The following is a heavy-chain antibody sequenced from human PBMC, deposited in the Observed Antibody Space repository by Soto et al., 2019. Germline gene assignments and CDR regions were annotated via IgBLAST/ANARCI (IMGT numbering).Heavy chain of an antibody. D-gene: IGHD3-22*01. CDR3: ARDARGYYDSSGYYSNEFLF. Sequence: GSLRLACAASGFTFSSYGMHWVRQAPGKGLEWVPVIWYAGSNKYYADSVKGRFTISRDNSKNTLYLQMNSLRAEDTAVYYCARDARGYYDSSGYYSNEFLFWGQGTLVTVSS. CDR2: IWYAGSNK. CDR1: GFTFSSYG. J-gene: IGHJ4*02. V-gene: IGHV3-33*08.